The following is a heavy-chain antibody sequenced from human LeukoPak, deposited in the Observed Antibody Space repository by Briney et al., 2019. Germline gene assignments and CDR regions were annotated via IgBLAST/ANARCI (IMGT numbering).Heavy chain of an antibody. V-gene: IGHV3-30*02. CDR1: GFTFSSYG. Sequence: GGSLRLCCAASGFTFSSYGMHWVRQAPGKGLEWVAFIRYDGSNKYYADSVKGRFTISRDNSKDTLYLQMNSLRAEDTAVYYCAKLDFWSPPYALGGAFDIWGQGTMVTVSS. CDR3: AKLDFWSPPYALGGAFDI. J-gene: IGHJ3*02. CDR2: IRYDGSNK. D-gene: IGHD3-3*01.